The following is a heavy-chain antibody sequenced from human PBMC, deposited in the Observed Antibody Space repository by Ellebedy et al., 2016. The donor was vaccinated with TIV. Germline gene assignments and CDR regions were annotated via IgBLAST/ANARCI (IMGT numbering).Heavy chain of an antibody. V-gene: IGHV3-11*01. D-gene: IGHD4-11*01. Sequence: GESLKISCAASGFTFSRNWMSWIRQAPGKGLEWVSFISSAGATIKYADSVKGRFTISRDNAKNSLYLQMNSLRAEDTAVYFCAREMYSNPDHWGQGTLVTVSS. J-gene: IGHJ4*02. CDR2: ISSAGATI. CDR1: GFTFSRNW. CDR3: AREMYSNPDH.